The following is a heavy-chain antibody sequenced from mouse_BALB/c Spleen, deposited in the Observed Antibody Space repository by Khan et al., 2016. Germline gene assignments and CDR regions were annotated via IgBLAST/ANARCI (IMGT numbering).Heavy chain of an antibody. CDR1: GYVFTSYN. CDR2: VDPYNGGT. CDR3: ASGGVTTVVAKGLDY. J-gene: IGHJ2*02. Sequence: VQLQQSGPELVKPGASVKVSCKASGYVFTSYNMYWVKQSHGKSLEWIGYVDPYNGGTSYNQKFKDKATLTVDKSSSTAYMHLSSLTSADSAVYYCASGGVTTVVAKGLDYWGRGSSLTVSS. D-gene: IGHD1-1*01. V-gene: IGHV1S135*01.